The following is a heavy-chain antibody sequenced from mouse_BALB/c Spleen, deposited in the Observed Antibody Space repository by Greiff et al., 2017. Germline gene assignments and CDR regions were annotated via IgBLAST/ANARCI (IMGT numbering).Heavy chain of an antibody. CDR3: AREYGYDPYWYFDV. Sequence: EVQLQESGPGLVKPSQSLSLTCTVTGYSITSDYAWNWIRQFPGNKLEWMGYISYSGSTSYNPSLKSRISITRDTSKNQFFLQLNSVTTEDTATYYGAREYGYDPYWYFDVWGAGTTVTVSS. CDR2: ISYSGST. CDR1: GYSITSDYA. D-gene: IGHD2-2*01. J-gene: IGHJ1*01. V-gene: IGHV3-2*02.